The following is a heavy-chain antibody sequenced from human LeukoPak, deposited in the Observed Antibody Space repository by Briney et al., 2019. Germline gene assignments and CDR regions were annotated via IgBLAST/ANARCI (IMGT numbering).Heavy chain of an antibody. CDR3: ARVYNGSGSYYAPEDWFDP. CDR2: IYHSGST. CDR1: GYSISSGYY. D-gene: IGHD3-10*01. V-gene: IGHV4-38-2*02. Sequence: SETLSLTCTVSGYSISSGYYWGWSRQPPGKGLEWIGSIYHSGSTYYNPSLKSRVTISVDTSKNQFSLKLSSVTAADTAVYYCARVYNGSGSYYAPEDWFDPWGQGTLVTVSS. J-gene: IGHJ5*02.